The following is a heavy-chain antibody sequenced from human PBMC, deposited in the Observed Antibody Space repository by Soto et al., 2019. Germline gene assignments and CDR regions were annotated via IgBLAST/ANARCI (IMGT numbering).Heavy chain of an antibody. CDR2: IYYSGST. CDR3: ARARGDIVVTATLDY. Sequence: QVQLQESGPGLVKPSQTLSLTCTFSGGSISSGGYYWSWIRQHPGKGLEWIGYIYYSGSTYYNPSLKSRFTISVDTSKNQVSLKLSSVTAADTAVYYCARARGDIVVTATLDYWGQGTLVTVSS. CDR1: GGSISSGGYY. V-gene: IGHV4-31*03. J-gene: IGHJ4*02. D-gene: IGHD2-15*01.